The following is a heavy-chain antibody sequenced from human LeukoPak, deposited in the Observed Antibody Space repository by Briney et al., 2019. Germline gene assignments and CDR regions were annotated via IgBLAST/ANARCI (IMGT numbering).Heavy chain of an antibody. V-gene: IGHV1-3*01. CDR3: ARDRGVTMVRGVIDSFDY. Sequence: ASVNVSCKASGYTFTNYAMHWVRQAPGQRLEWMGWINAGNGNTKYSQKFQGRVTITRDTSASTAYMKLSSLRSEDTAVYYCARDRGVTMVRGVIDSFDYWGQGTLVTVSS. CDR1: GYTFTNYA. D-gene: IGHD3-10*01. CDR2: INAGNGNT. J-gene: IGHJ4*02.